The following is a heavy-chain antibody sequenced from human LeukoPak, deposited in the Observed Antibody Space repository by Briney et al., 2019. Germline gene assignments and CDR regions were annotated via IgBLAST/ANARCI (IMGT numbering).Heavy chain of an antibody. V-gene: IGHV4-38-2*02. CDR1: GYSISSNYY. CDR3: ARSRGRLAQLDF. D-gene: IGHD6-25*01. CDR2: IYHSGST. Sequence: SETLSLTCTVSGYSISSNYYWGWIRQPPGKGLEGIGSIYHSGSTYYNPSLKSRVTISVDTSKNQFSLKVRSVTAADTAVYYCARSRGRLAQLDFWGQGTLVTVSS. J-gene: IGHJ4*02.